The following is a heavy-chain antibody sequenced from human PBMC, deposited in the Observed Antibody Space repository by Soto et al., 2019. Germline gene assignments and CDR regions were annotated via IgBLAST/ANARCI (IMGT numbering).Heavy chain of an antibody. CDR1: GFTVSSNY. J-gene: IGHJ4*02. D-gene: IGHD7-27*01. CDR2: IYSGGST. Sequence: GGSLRLSCAASGFTVSSNYMSWVRQAPGKGLEWVSVIYSGGSTYYADSVKGRFTISRDNSKNTLYLQMNSLRAEVMAVYYCARHMWGRRAIDYWGQGTLVTVSS. CDR3: ARHMWGRRAIDY. V-gene: IGHV3-53*01.